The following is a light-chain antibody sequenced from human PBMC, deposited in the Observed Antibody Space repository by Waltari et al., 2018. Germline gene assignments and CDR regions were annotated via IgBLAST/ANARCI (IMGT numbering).Light chain of an antibody. Sequence: DIVMTQSPLSLSVTPGEPASISCRSSQSLLHGSGNTFLDWYLQKPGQSPQLLFYLVSNRASGVPDRFSCSGSGTDFTLKISRVEAEDVGVYFCMQARQTPWTFGQGTKVEIK. CDR3: MQARQTPWT. V-gene: IGKV2-28*01. CDR1: QSLLHGSGNTF. CDR2: LVS. J-gene: IGKJ1*01.